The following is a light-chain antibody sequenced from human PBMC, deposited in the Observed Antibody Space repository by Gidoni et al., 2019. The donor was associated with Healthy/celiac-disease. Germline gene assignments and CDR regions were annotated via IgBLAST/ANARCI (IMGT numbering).Light chain of an antibody. Sequence: DIQMTQSPSSLSASVGDRVTITCRASQSISSYLNWYQQKPGKAPKLLIYAASSLQSGFPSRFSGSGSGKDFTLTISSLKPEDFATYYCQQSYSTITFGQGTRLEIK. CDR3: QQSYSTIT. J-gene: IGKJ5*01. CDR1: QSISSY. V-gene: IGKV1-39*01. CDR2: AAS.